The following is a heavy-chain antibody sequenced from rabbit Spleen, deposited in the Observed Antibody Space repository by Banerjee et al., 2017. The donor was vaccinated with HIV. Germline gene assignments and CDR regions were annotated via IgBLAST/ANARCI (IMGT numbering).Heavy chain of an antibody. Sequence: QSLVESGGGLVKPGASLTLTCTASGVSFSSNHYMCWVRQAPGKGLDLIACIYTNSASTWYASWVSGRFTISRSTSLNTVDLKMTSLTAADTATYFCARDAASSFSSYGMDLWGPGTLVTVS. V-gene: IGHV1S43*01. J-gene: IGHJ6*01. CDR1: GVSFSSNHY. D-gene: IGHD8-1*01. CDR2: IYTNSAST. CDR3: ARDAASSFSSYGMDL.